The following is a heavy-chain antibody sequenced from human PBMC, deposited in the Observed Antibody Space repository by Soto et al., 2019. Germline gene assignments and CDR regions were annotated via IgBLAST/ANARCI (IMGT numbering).Heavy chain of an antibody. CDR2: IYSGGST. Sequence: EVQLVESGGGLVQPGGSLRLSCAASGFTVNTNYMSWVRQAPGKGLEWVSGIYSGGSTYYADSVKGRFTISRDNSKNTLYLQMNSLRAEYSAVYYCARAKKAPGDYAFDYWGQGTLVTVSS. V-gene: IGHV3-66*01. D-gene: IGHD4-17*01. J-gene: IGHJ4*02. CDR1: GFTVNTNY. CDR3: ARAKKAPGDYAFDY.